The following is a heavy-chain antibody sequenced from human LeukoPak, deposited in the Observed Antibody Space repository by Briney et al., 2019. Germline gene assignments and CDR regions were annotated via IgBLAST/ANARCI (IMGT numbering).Heavy chain of an antibody. D-gene: IGHD3-10*01. J-gene: IGHJ4*02. CDR3: ARGTYYYGSGSYNFDY. CDR2: INHSGST. V-gene: IGHV4-34*01. CDR1: GGSFSRYY. Sequence: SETLSLTCAVYGGSFSRYYWSWIRQPPGKGREWIGEINHSGSTNYNPSLKSRVTISVDTSKNQFSLKLSSVSAADTAVYYCARGTYYYGSGSYNFDYWGQGTLVTVSS.